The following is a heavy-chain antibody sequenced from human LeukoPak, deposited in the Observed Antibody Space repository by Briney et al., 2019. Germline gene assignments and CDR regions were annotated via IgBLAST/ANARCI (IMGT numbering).Heavy chain of an antibody. D-gene: IGHD3-10*01. Sequence: RSGGSLRLSCAASGFTFSDYYMSWIRQAPGKGLEWVSYISGSGSSIYYADSVKGRFTFSRDNAKNSLYLQMNSLRAEDTAVYYCARGSVRGVIGYWGQGTLVTVSS. J-gene: IGHJ4*02. CDR1: GFTFSDYY. V-gene: IGHV3-11*01. CDR2: ISGSGSSI. CDR3: ARGSVRGVIGY.